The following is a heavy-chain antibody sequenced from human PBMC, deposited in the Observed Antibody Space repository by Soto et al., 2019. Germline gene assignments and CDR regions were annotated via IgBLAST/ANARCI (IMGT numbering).Heavy chain of an antibody. Sequence: QVVLVQSGAEVKKPGASVEVSCKASGYKFTDYYIHWVRQAPGQGPEWMGWVNPKRGDAVYAQKFQGWVTMTRDTATTTAYLEVNRLKSDDTAVYYCARDPGIPGRYWYFDLWGLGTLVTVSS. CDR3: ARDPGIPGRYWYFDL. CDR2: VNPKRGDA. V-gene: IGHV1-2*04. J-gene: IGHJ2*01. D-gene: IGHD1-20*01. CDR1: GYKFTDYY.